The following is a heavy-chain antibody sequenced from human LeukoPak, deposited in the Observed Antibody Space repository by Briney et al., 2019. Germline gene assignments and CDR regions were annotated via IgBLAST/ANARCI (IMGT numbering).Heavy chain of an antibody. CDR1: GFTFTSSA. J-gene: IGHJ4*02. CDR3: AAVDSSSSAYQLDY. V-gene: IGHV1-58*02. CDR2: IVVGSGNT. Sequence: GASVKVSCKASGFTFTSSAMQWVRQARGQRLEWIGWIVVGSGNTNYAQKFQERVTITRDTSTSTAYMELSSLRSEDTAVYYCAAVDSSSSAYQLDYWGQGTLVTVSS. D-gene: IGHD6-6*01.